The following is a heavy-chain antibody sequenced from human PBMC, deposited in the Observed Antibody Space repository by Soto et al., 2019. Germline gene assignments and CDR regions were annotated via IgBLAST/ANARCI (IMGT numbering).Heavy chain of an antibody. V-gene: IGHV4-34*01. J-gene: IGHJ4*02. D-gene: IGHD2-15*01. CDR2: INHSGST. CDR3: ARVGYCSGGSCYSFDY. CDR1: GGSFSGYY. Sequence: QVQLQQWGAGLLKPSETLSLTCAVYGGSFSGYYSSWIRQPPGKGLEWIGEINHSGSTNYNPSLKSRVTISVDTSKNQFSLKLSSVTAADTAVYYCARVGYCSGGSCYSFDYWGQGTLVTVSS.